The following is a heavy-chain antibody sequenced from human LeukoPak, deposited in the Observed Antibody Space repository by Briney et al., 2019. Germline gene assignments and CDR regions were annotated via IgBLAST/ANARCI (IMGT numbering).Heavy chain of an antibody. D-gene: IGHD1-26*01. V-gene: IGHV1-2*02. CDR1: GYTFTGYY. Sequence: ASVKVSCKASGYTFTGYYMHCVRQAPGQGLEWMGWINPNSGGTNYAQKFQGRVTMTRDTSISTAYMELSRLRSDDTAVYYCARERAGSSAFDYWGQGTLVTVSS. J-gene: IGHJ4*02. CDR3: ARERAGSSAFDY. CDR2: INPNSGGT.